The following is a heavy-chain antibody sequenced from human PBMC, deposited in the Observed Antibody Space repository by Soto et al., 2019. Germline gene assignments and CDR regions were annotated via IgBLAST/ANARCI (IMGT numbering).Heavy chain of an antibody. CDR3: TRDIEKYSFND. CDR2: IRNKANRDTI. CDR1: GFTLSDYR. V-gene: IGHV3-72*01. J-gene: IGHJ4*02. D-gene: IGHD2-15*01. Sequence: DVQLVESGGGLVQPGGSLRLSCIGSGFTLSDYRMDWVRQAPGKGLEWVARIRNKANRDTIEYAASVKGRFTISRDDSKNSLYLQMSSLRTEDTALYYCTRDIEKYSFNDWGQGTLVTVSS.